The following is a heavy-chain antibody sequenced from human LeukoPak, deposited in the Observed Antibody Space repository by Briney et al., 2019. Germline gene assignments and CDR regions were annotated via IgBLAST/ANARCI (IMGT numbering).Heavy chain of an antibody. CDR2: IHYSGST. CDR3: ARYGITIVRGGKYYFDS. D-gene: IGHD3-10*01. J-gene: IGHJ4*02. Sequence: SETLSLTCTVSGCCISGYFWSWIRQPPGEGLEWIGYIHYSGSTNWNPSLNSRVTISVDTSKNQFSLRLSSVTAADTAVYYCARYGITIVRGGKYYFDSWGQGTLVTVSS. V-gene: IGHV4-59*08. CDR1: GCCISGYF.